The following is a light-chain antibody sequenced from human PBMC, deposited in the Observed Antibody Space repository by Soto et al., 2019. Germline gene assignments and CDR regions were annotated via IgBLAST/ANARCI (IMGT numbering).Light chain of an antibody. V-gene: IGLV1-40*01. CDR2: GNH. Sequence: QSVLTQPPSVSGASGQGVTISCTGGSSNIGAGYDVYWYQHLPGTSPKLLIYGNHNRPSGVPYRFSASKSGTSASLAISDLQAEDEADYYCQTYDSSLSGSWVFGGGTKVTVL. CDR3: QTYDSSLSGSWV. J-gene: IGLJ3*02. CDR1: SSNIGAGYD.